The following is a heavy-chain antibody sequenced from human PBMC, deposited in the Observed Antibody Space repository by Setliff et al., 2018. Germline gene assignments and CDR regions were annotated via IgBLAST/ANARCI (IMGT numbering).Heavy chain of an antibody. CDR3: ARTGTYRYFDY. CDR2: IHYRGTT. Sequence: SETLSLTCTVSGASISSGTYYWAWIRQPPGKGLEWIGRIHYRGTTYSNASLASRLTISVDTAKSQFSLKLTSVTAADTAVYYCARTGTYRYFDYWGQGTRVTVSS. CDR1: GASISSGTYY. D-gene: IGHD1-1*01. V-gene: IGHV4-39*01. J-gene: IGHJ4*02.